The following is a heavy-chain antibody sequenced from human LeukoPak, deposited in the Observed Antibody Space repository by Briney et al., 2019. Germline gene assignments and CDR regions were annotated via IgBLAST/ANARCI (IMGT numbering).Heavy chain of an antibody. J-gene: IGHJ4*02. Sequence: SETLSLTCAVHGGSFNGYYWSWIRQPPGKGLEWIGEINGSRSTKYNPSLKSRVTISVDTSKNQFSLKLNSVTAADTAVYYCARGPPVVYDVLTGYYRFDYWGQGTLVTVSS. CDR2: INGSRST. V-gene: IGHV4-34*01. CDR1: GGSFNGYY. CDR3: ARGPPVVYDVLTGYYRFDY. D-gene: IGHD3-9*01.